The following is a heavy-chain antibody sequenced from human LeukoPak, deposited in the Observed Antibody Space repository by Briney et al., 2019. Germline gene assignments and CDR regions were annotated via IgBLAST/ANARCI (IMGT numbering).Heavy chain of an antibody. Sequence: SETLSLTCAVYGGSFSGYYWSWIHQPPGKGLEWIGEINHSGSTNYNPSLKSRVTISVDTSKNQFSLKLSSVTAADTAVYYCARESFYYYYMDVWGKGTTVTVSS. CDR1: GGSFSGYY. J-gene: IGHJ6*03. CDR3: ARESFYYYYMDV. V-gene: IGHV4-34*01. CDR2: INHSGST.